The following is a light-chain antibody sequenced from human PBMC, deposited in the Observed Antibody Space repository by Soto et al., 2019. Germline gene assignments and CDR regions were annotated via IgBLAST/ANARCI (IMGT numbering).Light chain of an antibody. V-gene: IGLV1-40*01. Sequence: QSVLTQPPSVSGAPGQRVTISCSGTSSSIGAGYEVHWYHQLPGTAPKLVVSGNGNRPSGVPDRLSASKSGTSASLAITGLQAEDEADYYCQSFDSSLSAVVFGGGTKVTVL. CDR2: GNG. J-gene: IGLJ2*01. CDR1: SSSIGAGYE. CDR3: QSFDSSLSAVV.